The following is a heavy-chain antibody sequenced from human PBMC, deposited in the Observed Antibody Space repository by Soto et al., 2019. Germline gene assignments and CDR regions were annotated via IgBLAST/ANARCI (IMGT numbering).Heavy chain of an antibody. D-gene: IGHD2-2*01. CDR2: IKSKTDDGTT. CDR3: TTDSSSLAYYYYYGMDV. CDR1: GFTFSNAW. V-gene: IGHV3-15*01. J-gene: IGHJ6*02. Sequence: EVQLVESGGGLVKPGGSLRLSCTVSGFTFSNAWMTWVRQAPGKGLEWVGRIKSKTDDGTTDYAAPVKGRFTISRDDSRNTLYLQMNSLKTEDPAVYYCTTDSSSLAYYYYYGMDVWGQGTTVTVSS.